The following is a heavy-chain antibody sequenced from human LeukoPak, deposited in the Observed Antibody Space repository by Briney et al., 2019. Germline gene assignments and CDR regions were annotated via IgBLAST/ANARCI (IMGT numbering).Heavy chain of an antibody. D-gene: IGHD5-24*01. J-gene: IGHJ4*02. CDR1: GFTFSDYY. V-gene: IGHV3-11*06. Sequence: GGSLRLSCAASGFTFSDYYMSWIRQAPGKGLEWVSYISSSSYTNYADSVKGRFTISRDNAKNSLYLQMNSLRAEDTAVYYCARDGRRWLQQRNYWGQGTLVTVSS. CDR3: ARDGRRWLQQRNY. CDR2: ISSSSYT.